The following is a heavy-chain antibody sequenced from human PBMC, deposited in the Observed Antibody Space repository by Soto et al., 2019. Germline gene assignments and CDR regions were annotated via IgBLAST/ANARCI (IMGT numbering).Heavy chain of an antibody. D-gene: IGHD6-6*01. Sequence: EVQLLESGGGLVQPGGSLRLSCAASGFTFSTYAMSWVRQAPGKGLEWVSAISGSGGSTYYADSVKGRFTISRDNSKNTLYLQMHSLRAEDTAGYYCAKNWDTTSSSSSHWGQGTLVTVSS. CDR3: AKNWDTTSSSSSH. J-gene: IGHJ4*02. CDR1: GFTFSTYA. CDR2: ISGSGGST. V-gene: IGHV3-23*01.